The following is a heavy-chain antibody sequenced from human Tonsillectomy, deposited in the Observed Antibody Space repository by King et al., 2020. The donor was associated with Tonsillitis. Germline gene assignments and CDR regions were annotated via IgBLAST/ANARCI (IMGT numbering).Heavy chain of an antibody. CDR1: GYTFTSYG. CDR3: VRARRGNYYGSGSYKDS. V-gene: IGHV1-18*04. Sequence: VQLVESGAEVKKPGASVKVSCKASGYTFTSYGISWVRQAPGQGLEWMGWISAYNGKTNYAQKLQGRVTMTTDTSTSTAYMELRSLRSDDTAVYYCVRARRGNYYGSGSYKDSWGQGTLFTVSS. J-gene: IGHJ4*02. CDR2: ISAYNGKT. D-gene: IGHD3-10*01.